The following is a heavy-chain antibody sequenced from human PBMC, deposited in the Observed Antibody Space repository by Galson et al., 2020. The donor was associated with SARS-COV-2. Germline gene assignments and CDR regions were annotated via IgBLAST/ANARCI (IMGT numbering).Heavy chain of an antibody. CDR2: IFTSGST. CDR3: ARGVAALAPFDY. D-gene: IGHD6-13*01. V-gene: IGHV4-4*07. Sequence: ASETLSLTCTVSGGSISSYYWSWIRQPAGKGLEWIGRIFTSGSTNYNPSLKSRVTMSVDTSKNQFSLKLSPVTAADTAVYYCARGVAALAPFDYWGQGTLVTVSS. CDR1: GGSISSYY. J-gene: IGHJ4*02.